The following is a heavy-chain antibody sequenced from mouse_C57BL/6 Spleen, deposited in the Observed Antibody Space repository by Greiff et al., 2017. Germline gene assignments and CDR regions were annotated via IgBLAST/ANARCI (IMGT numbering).Heavy chain of an antibody. D-gene: IGHD2-5*01. CDR3: ARRYYSNVLFDY. V-gene: IGHV1-42*01. J-gene: IGHJ2*01. Sequence: EVQGVESGPELVKPGASVKISCKASGYSFTGYYMNWVKQSPEKSLEWIGEINPSTGGTTYNQKFKAKATLTVDKSSSTAYMQLKSLTSEDSAVYYCARRYYSNVLFDYWGQGTTLTVSS. CDR1: GYSFTGYY. CDR2: INPSTGGT.